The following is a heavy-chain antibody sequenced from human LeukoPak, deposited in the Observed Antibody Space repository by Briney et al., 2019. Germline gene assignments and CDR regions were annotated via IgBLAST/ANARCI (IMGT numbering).Heavy chain of an antibody. CDR3: ARHYDSTAYSLDY. D-gene: IGHD3-22*01. J-gene: IGHJ4*02. CDR2: IKQDGSQE. V-gene: IGHV3-7*01. CDR1: GFTFSSYW. Sequence: RSGGSLRLSCAASGFTFSSYWMTWVRQAPGKGLEWVANIKQDGSQEFYLDSVKGRFTISRDNAKESLILQMNSLRAEDTAVYYCARHYDSTAYSLDYWGQGTLVTVSS.